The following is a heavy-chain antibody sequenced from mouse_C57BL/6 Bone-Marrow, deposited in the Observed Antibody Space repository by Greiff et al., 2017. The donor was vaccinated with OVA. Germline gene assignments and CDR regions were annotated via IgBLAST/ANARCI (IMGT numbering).Heavy chain of an antibody. CDR2: ISYDGSN. J-gene: IGHJ4*01. CDR3: ARDRLGQAMDY. D-gene: IGHD4-1*01. Sequence: EVQLQESGPGLVKPSQSLSLTCSVTGYSITSGYYWNWIRQFPGNKLEWMGYISYDGSNNYNPSLKNRISITRDTSKNQFFLKLNSVTTEDTATYYCARDRLGQAMDYWGQGTSVTVSS. CDR1: GYSITSGYY. V-gene: IGHV3-6*01.